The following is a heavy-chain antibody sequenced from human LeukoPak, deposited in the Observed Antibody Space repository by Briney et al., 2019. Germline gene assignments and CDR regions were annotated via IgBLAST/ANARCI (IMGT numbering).Heavy chain of an antibody. D-gene: IGHD3-22*01. CDR1: GLTFGSYA. CDR2: ISGRGHTT. V-gene: IGHV3-23*01. J-gene: IGHJ4*02. CDR3: AKGGHYDSSGYSPFDY. Sequence: PGGSLRISCAASGLTFGSYAMSWVRQAPGKGLEWVSGISGRGHTTYHADSVRGRFTISRDNSKNTLYLQMNSLRVDDSAVYYCAKGGHYDSSGYSPFDYWGQGTLVTVSS.